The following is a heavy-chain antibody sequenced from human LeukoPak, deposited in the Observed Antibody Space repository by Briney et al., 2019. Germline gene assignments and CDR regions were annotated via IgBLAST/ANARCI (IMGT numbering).Heavy chain of an antibody. V-gene: IGHV4-59*08. CDR1: GGSISSYY. CDR3: ARYTSGTKGMDV. D-gene: IGHD1-26*01. J-gene: IGHJ6*02. Sequence: SETLSFNCTVSGGSISSYYWSWIRQPPGKGLEWIGYIYYSGSTNYNPSLKSRVTISVDTSKNQFSLKLSSVTAADTAVYYCARYTSGTKGMDVWGQGTTVTVSS. CDR2: IYYSGST.